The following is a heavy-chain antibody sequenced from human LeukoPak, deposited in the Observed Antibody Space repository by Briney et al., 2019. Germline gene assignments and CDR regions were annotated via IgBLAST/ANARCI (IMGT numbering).Heavy chain of an antibody. CDR1: GFSFSSYW. J-gene: IGHJ4*02. V-gene: IGHV3-74*01. CDR2: ISSDGSII. Sequence: GGSLRLSCAASGFSFSSYWMHWVRHAPGKGLVWVSRISSDGSIINYADSVKGRFTISRDNAKNTLYLQMSSLRVEDTAVYYCARSPFYGGNSLDYWGQGTLVTVSS. D-gene: IGHD4-23*01. CDR3: ARSPFYGGNSLDY.